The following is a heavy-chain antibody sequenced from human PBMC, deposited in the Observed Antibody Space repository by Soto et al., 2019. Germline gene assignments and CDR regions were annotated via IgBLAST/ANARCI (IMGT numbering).Heavy chain of an antibody. CDR2: ISGSGGST. CDR3: AKARGWGGAGKAENGYCSGGSCYSYYYYGMDV. J-gene: IGHJ6*02. Sequence: EVQLLESGGGLVQPGGSLRLSCAASRFTFSSYAMSWVRQAPGKGLEWVSAISGSGGSTYYADSVKGRFTISRDNSKNTLYLQMNSLRAEDTAVYYCAKARGWGGAGKAENGYCSGGSCYSYYYYGMDVWGQGTTVTVSS. V-gene: IGHV3-23*01. CDR1: RFTFSSYA. D-gene: IGHD2-15*01.